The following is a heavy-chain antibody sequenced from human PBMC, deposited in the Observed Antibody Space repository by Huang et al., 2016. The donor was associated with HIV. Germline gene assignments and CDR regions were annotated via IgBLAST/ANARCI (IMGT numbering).Heavy chain of an antibody. CDR1: GFAFSNYA. CDR3: ATDGGGPQPFFYYMDV. V-gene: IGHV3-30-3*01. D-gene: IGHD3-16*01. J-gene: IGHJ6*03. Sequence: QVQLVESGGGVVQPGRSLRLSCAASGFAFSNYAIHWVRQAPGNGLEGGTVKSKDGNNKYYADSVKGRFTISRDNSKNRLFLQMNSLKSEDSAVYYCATDGGGPQPFFYYMDVWGKGTTVTVSS. CDR2: KSKDGNNK.